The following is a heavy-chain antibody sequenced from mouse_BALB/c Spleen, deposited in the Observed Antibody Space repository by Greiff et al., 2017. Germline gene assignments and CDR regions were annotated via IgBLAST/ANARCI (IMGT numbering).Heavy chain of an antibody. D-gene: IGHD1-1*02. V-gene: IGHV1-63*02. CDR3: ARGGGRYHAMDY. CDR2: IYPGGGYT. CDR1: GYTFTNYW. J-gene: IGHJ4*01. Sequence: QVQLQQSGAELVRPGTSVKISCKASGYTFTNYWLGWVKQRPGHGLEWIGDIYPGGGYTNYNEKFKGKATLTADTSSSTAYMQLSSLTSEDSAVYFCARGGGRYHAMDYWGQGTSVTVSS.